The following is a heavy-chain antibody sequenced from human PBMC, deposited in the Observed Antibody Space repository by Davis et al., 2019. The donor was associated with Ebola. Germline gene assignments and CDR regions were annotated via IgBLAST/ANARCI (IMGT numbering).Heavy chain of an antibody. CDR1: GGSISSGGYS. CDR2: IYHSGST. J-gene: IGHJ3*02. D-gene: IGHD3-3*01. Sequence: LRLSCAVSGGSISSGGYSWSWIRQPPGKGLEWIGYIYHSGSTYYNPSLKSRVTISVDRSKNQFSLKLSSVTAADTAVYYCARHLRFLEWLSQDAFDIWGQGTMVTVSS. CDR3: ARHLRFLEWLSQDAFDI. V-gene: IGHV4-30-2*01.